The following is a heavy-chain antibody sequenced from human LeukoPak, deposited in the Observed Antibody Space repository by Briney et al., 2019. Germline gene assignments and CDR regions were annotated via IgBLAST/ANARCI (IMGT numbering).Heavy chain of an antibody. CDR3: AKILSGLPRGDY. CDR2: ISSSSGYI. Sequence: GGSLRLSCAASGFTFSTYSMNWVRQAPGKGLEWVSSISSSSGYIYYADSVKGRFTISRDNAKNSLYLQMNSLRAEDTAVYYCAKILSGLPRGDYWGQGTLVTVSS. D-gene: IGHD3-9*01. J-gene: IGHJ4*02. CDR1: GFTFSTYS. V-gene: IGHV3-21*01.